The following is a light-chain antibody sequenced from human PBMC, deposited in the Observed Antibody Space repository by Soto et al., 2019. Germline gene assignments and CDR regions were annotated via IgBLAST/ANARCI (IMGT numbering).Light chain of an antibody. J-gene: IGKJ1*01. CDR2: EAS. V-gene: IGKV1-5*01. CDR3: QQYNSYST. Sequence: DIQMTQSPSTLSASVGDRVTITCRASQTISDFLAWYQHKPGEAPKLLIAEASRLESGVPSRFSGGGSGTEFTLTISSLQPDDFATYYCQQYNSYSTFGQGTKVDIK. CDR1: QTISDF.